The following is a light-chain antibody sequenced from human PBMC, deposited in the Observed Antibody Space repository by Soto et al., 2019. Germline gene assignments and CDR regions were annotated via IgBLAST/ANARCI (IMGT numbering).Light chain of an antibody. Sequence: EIVMTQSPATLSVSPGERATLSCRASQSVSGNLAWYQHKPGQAPRLLIYGASTRATGIPARFSGSGSGTECTLSISSLQSEDFAVYYCQQYNNWPPLTFGQGTRLEIK. CDR1: QSVSGN. CDR3: QQYNNWPPLT. CDR2: GAS. J-gene: IGKJ5*01. V-gene: IGKV3-15*01.